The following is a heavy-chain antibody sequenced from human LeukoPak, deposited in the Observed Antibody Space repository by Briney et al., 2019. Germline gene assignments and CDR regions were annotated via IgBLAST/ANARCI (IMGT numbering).Heavy chain of an antibody. CDR3: ARASSHYYDSSGSPGGY. CDR2: IIPIFGIA. J-gene: IGHJ4*02. D-gene: IGHD3-22*01. V-gene: IGHV1-69*04. Sequence: SVKVSCKASGGTFSSYAISWVRQAPGRGLEWMGRIIPIFGIANYAQKFQGRVTITADKSTSTAYMELSSLRSEDTAVYYCARASSHYYDSSGSPGGYWGQGTLVTVSS. CDR1: GGTFSSYA.